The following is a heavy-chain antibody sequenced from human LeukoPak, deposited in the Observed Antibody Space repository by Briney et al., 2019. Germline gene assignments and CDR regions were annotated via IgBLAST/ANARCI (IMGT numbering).Heavy chain of an antibody. J-gene: IGHJ6*02. CDR2: ISYDGSNK. Sequence: GGSLRLSCAASGFTFSSYGMHWVRQAPGKGLEWVAVISYDGSNKYYADSVKGRFTISRDNSKNTLYLQMNSLRAEDTAVYYCAKDGSPYDSSYYYGMDVWGQGTTVTVSS. D-gene: IGHD3-22*01. CDR3: AKDGSPYDSSYYYGMDV. V-gene: IGHV3-30*18. CDR1: GFTFSSYG.